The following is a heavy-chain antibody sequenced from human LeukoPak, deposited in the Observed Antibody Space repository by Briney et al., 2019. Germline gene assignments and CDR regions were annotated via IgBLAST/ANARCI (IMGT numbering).Heavy chain of an antibody. V-gene: IGHV3-23*01. J-gene: IGHJ4*02. CDR1: GFTFSSYA. Sequence: PGGSLRLSCAASGFTFSSYAMSWVRQAPGKGLEWVSAISGSGGSTYYADSVKGRFTISRDNSKNTLYLQMNSLRAEDTAVYYCAKDLDIVVVPAAISSWGQGSLVTVSS. CDR2: ISGSGGST. D-gene: IGHD2-2*03. CDR3: AKDLDIVVVPAAISS.